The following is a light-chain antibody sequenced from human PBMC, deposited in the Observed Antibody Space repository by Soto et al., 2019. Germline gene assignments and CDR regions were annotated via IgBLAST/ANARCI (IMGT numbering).Light chain of an antibody. J-gene: IGLJ1*01. Sequence: QSALTQPASVSASPGQSIAISCSGTSSDVGAYDYVSWYQHPPGKAPKLIIYEVTYRPSGVSNRFSASKSGNTASLTISGLHAEDEADYYCSSYTRSSTYVFGTGTKVTVL. V-gene: IGLV2-14*01. CDR1: SSDVGAYDY. CDR2: EVT. CDR3: SSYTRSSTYV.